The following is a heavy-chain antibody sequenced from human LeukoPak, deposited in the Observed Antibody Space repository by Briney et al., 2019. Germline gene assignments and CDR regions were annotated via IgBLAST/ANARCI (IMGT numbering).Heavy chain of an antibody. J-gene: IGHJ5*02. V-gene: IGHV3-21*01. CDR1: GFIFSDYY. CDR2: ISSSSSYI. CDR3: AKNADYGDNPT. D-gene: IGHD4-23*01. Sequence: GGSLRLSCAASGFIFSDYYMNWVRQAPGKGLEWVSSISSSSSYIYYADSVKGRFTISRDNAKNSLYLQMNSLRAEDTAVYYCAKNADYGDNPTWGQGTLVTVSS.